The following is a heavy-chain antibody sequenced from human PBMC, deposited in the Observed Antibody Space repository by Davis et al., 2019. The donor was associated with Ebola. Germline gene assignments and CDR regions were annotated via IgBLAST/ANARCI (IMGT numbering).Heavy chain of an antibody. Sequence: GESLKISCAASGFTFSSYGMHWVRQAPGKGLAWVAVISYDGSNKYYADSVKGRFTISRDNSKNTLYLQMNSLRAEDTAMYYCTRGGYYNSGSYVTPPFDYWGQGTLVTVSS. D-gene: IGHD3-10*01. J-gene: IGHJ4*02. CDR3: TRGGYYNSGSYVTPPFDY. CDR2: ISYDGSNK. CDR1: GFTFSSYG. V-gene: IGHV3-30*03.